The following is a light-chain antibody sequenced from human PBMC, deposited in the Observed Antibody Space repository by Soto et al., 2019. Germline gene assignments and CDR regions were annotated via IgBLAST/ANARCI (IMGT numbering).Light chain of an antibody. Sequence: DIQMTQSPSTLSASVGDRVTITCRASQSISSWLAWYQQKPGKAPKLLIYDASSLESGVPSRFSGSGSGTEFTLTISSLQPDDFATYYCQQYYSYSGTFGQGTKVEI. V-gene: IGKV1-5*01. CDR1: QSISSW. CDR3: QQYYSYSGT. CDR2: DAS. J-gene: IGKJ1*01.